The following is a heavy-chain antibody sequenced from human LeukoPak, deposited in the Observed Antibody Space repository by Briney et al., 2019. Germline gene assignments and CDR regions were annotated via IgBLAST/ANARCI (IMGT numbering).Heavy chain of an antibody. J-gene: IGHJ4*02. CDR1: GFTFSSYA. Sequence: GGSLRLSCAASGFTFSSYAMNWVRQAPGKGLEWVSSISSSSSYIYYADSVKGRFTISRDNAKNSLYLQMNSLRAEDTAVYYCARGGYSGYDFDYWGQGTLVTVSS. D-gene: IGHD5-12*01. CDR3: ARGGYSGYDFDY. CDR2: ISSSSSYI. V-gene: IGHV3-21*01.